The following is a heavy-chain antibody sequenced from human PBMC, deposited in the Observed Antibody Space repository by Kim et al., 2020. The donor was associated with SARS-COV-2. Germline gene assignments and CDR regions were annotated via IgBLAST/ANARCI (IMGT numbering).Heavy chain of an antibody. CDR2: INHSGST. V-gene: IGHV4-34*01. D-gene: IGHD3-10*01. Sequence: SETLSLTCAVYGGSFSGYYWSWIRQPPGKGLEWIGEINHSGSTNYNPSLKSRVTISVDTSKNQFSLKLSSVTAADTAVYYCARGRDRITMVRGVKRTYGMDVWGQGTTVTVSS. J-gene: IGHJ6*02. CDR1: GGSFSGYY. CDR3: ARGRDRITMVRGVKRTYGMDV.